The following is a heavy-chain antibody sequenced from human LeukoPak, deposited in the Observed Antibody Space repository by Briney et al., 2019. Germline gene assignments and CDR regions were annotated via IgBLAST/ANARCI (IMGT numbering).Heavy chain of an antibody. Sequence: GGSLRLSCAASGFTISNYYMSWVRQAPGKGLEWLSVIFSGGTIYYADTVKGRFTISRDNSENTLYLQMNSLRVEDTAIYYCAREDYADSRGYYSSGDYWGQGTLVTVSS. D-gene: IGHD3-22*01. CDR1: GFTISNYY. V-gene: IGHV3-66*01. CDR3: AREDYADSRGYYSSGDY. CDR2: IFSGGTI. J-gene: IGHJ4*02.